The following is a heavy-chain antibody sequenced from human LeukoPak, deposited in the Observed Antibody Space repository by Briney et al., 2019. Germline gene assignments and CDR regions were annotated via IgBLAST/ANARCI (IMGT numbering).Heavy chain of an antibody. Sequence: GGSLRLSCAASGFTFSSYSMSWVRQAPGKGLEWVSSISSSSYIYYADSVKGRFTISRDNAKNSLYLQMNSLRAEDTAVYYCARDRIAVAGLEWGQGTLVTVSS. CDR1: GFTFSSYS. D-gene: IGHD6-19*01. CDR2: ISSSSYI. V-gene: IGHV3-21*01. J-gene: IGHJ4*02. CDR3: ARDRIAVAGLE.